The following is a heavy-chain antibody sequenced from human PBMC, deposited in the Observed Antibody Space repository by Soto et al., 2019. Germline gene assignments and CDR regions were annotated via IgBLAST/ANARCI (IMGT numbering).Heavy chain of an antibody. V-gene: IGHV2-70*11. CDR2: IDWDDDK. J-gene: IGHJ4*02. Sequence: SGPTLVNPTQTLTLTCTFSGFSLSTSGMCVSWIRQPPGKALEWLARIDWDDDKYYSTSLKTRLTISKDTSKNQVVLTMTNMDPVDTATYYCARMSAAGTSAYFDYWGQGTLVTVSS. CDR3: ARMSAAGTSAYFDY. CDR1: GFSLSTSGMC. D-gene: IGHD6-13*01.